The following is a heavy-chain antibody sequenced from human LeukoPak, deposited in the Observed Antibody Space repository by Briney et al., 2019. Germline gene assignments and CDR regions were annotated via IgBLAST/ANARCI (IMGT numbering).Heavy chain of an antibody. CDR1: GYKFTDDY. D-gene: IGHD2-2*02. V-gene: IGHV1-2*02. CDR2: INPNSGGT. Sequence: ASVKVSCKASGYKFTDDYMHWVRQAPGQGLEWMGWINPNSGGTSSAQKFQGRVTMTRDTSISTAYMELSRLRSDDTAVYYCARVRCSSTSCYKNYYYYGMDVWGQGTTVTVSS. J-gene: IGHJ6*02. CDR3: ARVRCSSTSCYKNYYYYGMDV.